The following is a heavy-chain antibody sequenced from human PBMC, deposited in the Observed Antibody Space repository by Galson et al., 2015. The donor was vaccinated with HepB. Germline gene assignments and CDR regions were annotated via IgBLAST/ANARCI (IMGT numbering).Heavy chain of an antibody. V-gene: IGHV3-30*18. D-gene: IGHD4-17*01. CDR1: GFTFSSYG. CDR3: AKEVNTVATDYGMDV. J-gene: IGHJ6*02. Sequence: SLRLSCAASGFTFSSYGMHWVRQAPGKGLEWVAVISYDGSHKYYADSVKGRFTISRDNSMNTLYLQMNGLRAEDTALYYCAKEVNTVATDYGMDVWGQGTTVTVSS. CDR2: ISYDGSHK.